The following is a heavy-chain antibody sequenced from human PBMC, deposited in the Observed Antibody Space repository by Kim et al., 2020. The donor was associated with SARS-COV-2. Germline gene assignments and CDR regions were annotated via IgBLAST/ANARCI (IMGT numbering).Heavy chain of an antibody. Sequence: SETLSLTCTVSGGSMNIYYWSWIRQPPGRGLEWIGYIYYTGSTDYDPSLKSRVTMSVDTSKNQFSLRVSSVTVADTAVYYCARLTPAAGCNWLDPWGQGTPVAVSP. V-gene: IGHV4-59*13. CDR2: IYYTGST. CDR1: GGSMNIYY. D-gene: IGHD6-13*01. CDR3: ARLTPAAGCNWLDP. J-gene: IGHJ5*02.